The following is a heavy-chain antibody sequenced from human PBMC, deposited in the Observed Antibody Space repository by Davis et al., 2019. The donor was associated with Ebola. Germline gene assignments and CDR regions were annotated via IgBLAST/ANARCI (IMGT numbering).Heavy chain of an antibody. D-gene: IGHD5-12*01. Sequence: GESLKIFCAASGFTVSSNYMSWVRQAPGKGLEWVSVIYSGGSTYYADSVKGRFTISRDNSKNTLYLQMNSLRAEDTAVYYCARAGWLRRSFDYWGQGTLVTVSS. V-gene: IGHV3-53*01. CDR3: ARAGWLRRSFDY. CDR2: IYSGGST. CDR1: GFTVSSNY. J-gene: IGHJ4*02.